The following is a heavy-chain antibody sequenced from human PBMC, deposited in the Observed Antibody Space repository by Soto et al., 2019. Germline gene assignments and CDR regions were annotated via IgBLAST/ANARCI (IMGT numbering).Heavy chain of an antibody. CDR3: ARGGIGNFWGGYYNGYYYYGMDV. CDR1: GGSISSYY. D-gene: IGHD3-3*01. Sequence: SETLSLTCTVSGGSISSYYWGWIRQPPEKELEKIGYIFYRRSTNYNPSLKSRVNISVDTSKNQFSLKLSSVTAADTAVYYCARGGIGNFWGGYYNGYYYYGMDVWGQGTTVTVSS. CDR2: IFYRRST. V-gene: IGHV4-59*01. J-gene: IGHJ6*02.